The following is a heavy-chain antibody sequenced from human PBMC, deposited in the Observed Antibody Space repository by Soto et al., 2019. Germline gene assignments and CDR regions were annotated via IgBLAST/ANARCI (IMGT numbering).Heavy chain of an antibody. J-gene: IGHJ6*02. CDR3: ARSQGSSTSLEIYYYYYYGMDV. D-gene: IGHD2-2*01. CDR1: GGTFSSYA. CDR2: IIPISDTT. Sequence: QVQLVQSGAEVKKPGSSVKVSCKASGGTFSSYAISWVRQAPGQGLEWMGGIIPISDTTNYAQKFQGRVTITADESTSTAYRELSRLRSEDTAVYYCARSQGSSTSLEIYYYYYYGMDVWGQGTTVTVSS. V-gene: IGHV1-69*01.